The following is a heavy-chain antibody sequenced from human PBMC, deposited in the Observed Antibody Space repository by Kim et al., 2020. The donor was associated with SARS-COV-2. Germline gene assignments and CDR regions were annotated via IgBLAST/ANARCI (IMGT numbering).Heavy chain of an antibody. CDR1: GYTFTSYD. V-gene: IGHV1-8*01. CDR2: MNPNSGNT. CDR3: ARDIRYFDWLLYSGRYYYYGMDV. D-gene: IGHD3-9*01. Sequence: ASVKVSCKASGYTFTSYDINWVRQATGQGLEWMGWMNPNSGNTGYAQKFQGRVTMTRNISISTAYMELSSLRSEDTAVYYCARDIRYFDWLLYSGRYYYYGMDVSGQGTTVTVSS. J-gene: IGHJ6*02.